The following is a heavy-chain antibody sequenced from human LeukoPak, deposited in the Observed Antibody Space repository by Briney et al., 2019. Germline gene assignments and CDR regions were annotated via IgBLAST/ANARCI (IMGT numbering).Heavy chain of an antibody. CDR2: IYTGGST. J-gene: IGHJ2*01. D-gene: IGHD2/OR15-2a*01. CDR3: ARVALLNFLARHHGYFDL. CDR1: GGSISSGSYY. V-gene: IGHV4-61*02. Sequence: PSQTLSLTCTVSGGSISSGSYYWSWIRQPAGKGLEWIGRIYTGGSTNYNPSLKSRVTISVDTSKNQFSLKLSSVTAADTAVYYCARVALLNFLARHHGYFDLWGRGTLVTVSS.